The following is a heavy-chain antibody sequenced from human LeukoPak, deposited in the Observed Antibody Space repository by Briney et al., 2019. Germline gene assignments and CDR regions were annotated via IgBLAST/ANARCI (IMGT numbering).Heavy chain of an antibody. CDR3: ARAKGDCRSTSCYVDY. Sequence: GGSLRLSCAASGFSFDDFAMMWVRQAPGKGLEWVSVITWNGGRTAYRDSVKGRFTISRDNAKNSLYLQMNSLRVEDTALFYCARAKGDCRSTSCYVDYWGLGTLVTVSS. D-gene: IGHD2-2*01. V-gene: IGHV3-20*04. CDR2: ITWNGGRT. J-gene: IGHJ4*02. CDR1: GFSFDDFA.